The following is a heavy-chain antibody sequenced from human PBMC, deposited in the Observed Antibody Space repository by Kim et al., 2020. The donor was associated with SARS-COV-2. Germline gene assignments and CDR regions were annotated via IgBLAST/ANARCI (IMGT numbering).Heavy chain of an antibody. J-gene: IGHJ4*02. Sequence: GGSLRLSCAASGFTFSSYGMHWVRQAPGKGLEWVAVISYDGSNKYYADSVKGRFTISRDNSKNTLYLQMNSLRAEDTAVYYCAKDSTWIQLWLGVFDYWGQGTLVTVSS. D-gene: IGHD5-18*01. CDR1: GFTFSSYG. V-gene: IGHV3-30*18. CDR3: AKDSTWIQLWLGVFDY. CDR2: ISYDGSNK.